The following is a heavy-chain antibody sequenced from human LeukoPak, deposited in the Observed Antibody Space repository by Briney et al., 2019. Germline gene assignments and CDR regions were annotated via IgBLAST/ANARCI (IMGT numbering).Heavy chain of an antibody. CDR1: GFTFTRHA. J-gene: IGHJ4*02. V-gene: IGHV3-48*04. CDR2: ISSSSGTI. CDR3: ARDVIAAAGAVGGFDY. D-gene: IGHD6-13*01. Sequence: GGSLRLSCTASGFTFTRHAMSWVRQAPGKGLEWVSYISSSSGTIYYADSVKGRFTISRDNAKNSLYLQTNSLRAEDTAVYYCARDVIAAAGAVGGFDYWGQGTLVTVSS.